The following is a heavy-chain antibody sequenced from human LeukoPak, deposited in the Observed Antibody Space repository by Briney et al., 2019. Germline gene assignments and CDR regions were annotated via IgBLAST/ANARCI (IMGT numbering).Heavy chain of an antibody. D-gene: IGHD3-9*01. CDR1: GGTFSSYA. CDR2: IIPIFGTA. V-gene: IGHV1-69*13. J-gene: IGHJ5*02. Sequence: GASVKVSCKASGGTFSSYAISWVRQAPGQGLEWMGGIIPIFGTANYAQKFQGRVTITADESTSTAYMELSSLRSEDTAVYYCARDRGHDILTGYYSDTTTWFDPWGQGTLVTVSS. CDR3: ARDRGHDILTGYYSDTTTWFDP.